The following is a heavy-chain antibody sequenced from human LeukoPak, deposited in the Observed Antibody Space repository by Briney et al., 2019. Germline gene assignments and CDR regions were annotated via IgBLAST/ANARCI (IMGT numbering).Heavy chain of an antibody. CDR3: ARANILQESNGLDY. CDR2: ISSTSTYL. V-gene: IGHV3-21*03. D-gene: IGHD3-3*02. CDR1: GFTFNIYS. J-gene: IGHJ4*02. Sequence: PGGSLRLSRAASGFTFNIYSMNWVRQAPGKGLEWVSSISSTSTYLNYADTVKGRFTISRDNAKKSMFLQMNSLKAEDTAVYFCARANILQESNGLDYWGQGTQVTVSS.